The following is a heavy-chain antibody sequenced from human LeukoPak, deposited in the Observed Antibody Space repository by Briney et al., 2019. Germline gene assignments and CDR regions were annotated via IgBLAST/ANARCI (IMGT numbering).Heavy chain of an antibody. D-gene: IGHD2/OR15-2a*01. CDR1: GYTFTGYY. CDR3: ARDPLYESGPPVDY. V-gene: IGHV1-2*02. J-gene: IGHJ4*02. CDR2: INPTSGGT. Sequence: ASVKVSCKASGYTFTGYYMHWVRQAPGQGREWMGWINPTSGGTNYAQKYQGRVTMTREPSIRTAYMELRRLRSDETAVYYCARDPLYESGPPVDYWGQGALVTVSS.